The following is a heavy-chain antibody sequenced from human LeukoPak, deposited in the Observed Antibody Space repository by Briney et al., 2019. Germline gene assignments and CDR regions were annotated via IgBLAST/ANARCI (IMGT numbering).Heavy chain of an antibody. V-gene: IGHV3-48*01. J-gene: IGHJ4*02. Sequence: PGGSLRLSCAASGFTFSSYSMNWVRQAPGKGLEWVSYISSSSSTIYYADSVKGRFTISRDNAKNSLYLQMNSLRAEDTAVYYCARDGAGSGYYPALDYWGQGTLVTVSS. CDR3: ARDGAGSGYYPALDY. CDR1: GFTFSSYS. CDR2: ISSSSSTI. D-gene: IGHD3-3*01.